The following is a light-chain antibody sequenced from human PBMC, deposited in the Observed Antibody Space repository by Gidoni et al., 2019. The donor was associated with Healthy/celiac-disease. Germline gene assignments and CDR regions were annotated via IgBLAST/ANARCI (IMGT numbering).Light chain of an antibody. V-gene: IGKV3-15*01. CDR1: QSVNSN. CDR3: QQYNNWPPLT. CDR2: GAS. J-gene: IGKJ4*01. Sequence: EIVMTQSPATLSVSTGERATLSCRASQSVNSNLAWYQQKPGQAPRLLIYGASTRATGIPARFSGSGSGTEFTLTISSLQSEDFAVYYCQQYNNWPPLTFXGXTKVEIK.